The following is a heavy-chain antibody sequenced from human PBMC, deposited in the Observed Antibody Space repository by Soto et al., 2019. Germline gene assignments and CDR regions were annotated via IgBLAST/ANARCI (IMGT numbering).Heavy chain of an antibody. CDR1: GGSISSYY. V-gene: IGHV4-59*08. CDR2: IYFSGST. Sequence: SETLSLTCTVSGGSISSYYWSWIRQPPGKGLEWIGYIYFSGSTNYNPSLRSRVTISVDTSKNQFSLKLSSVTAADTAVYYCARHSYGDFHVYHFAYWGQGTLVTVSS. J-gene: IGHJ4*02. D-gene: IGHD4-17*01. CDR3: ARHSYGDFHVYHFAY.